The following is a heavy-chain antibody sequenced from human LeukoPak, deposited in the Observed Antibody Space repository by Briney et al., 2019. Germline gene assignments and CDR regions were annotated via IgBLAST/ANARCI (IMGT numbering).Heavy chain of an antibody. V-gene: IGHV1-69*05. D-gene: IGHD3-22*01. Sequence: SVKVSCKASGGTSNLFSISWVRQAPGQGLEWMGGIIPLFGTTKYAQNFQDRVTITTDESKTIVYMELSSLSSDDTAVYYCARDIWGRSGYLAPGYYYMDVWGEGTTVTVSS. CDR1: GGTSNLFS. CDR3: ARDIWGRSGYLAPGYYYMDV. J-gene: IGHJ6*03. CDR2: IIPLFGTT.